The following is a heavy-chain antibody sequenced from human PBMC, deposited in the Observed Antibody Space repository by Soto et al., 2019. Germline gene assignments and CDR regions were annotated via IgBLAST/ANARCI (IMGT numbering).Heavy chain of an antibody. CDR1: GGTSRSLS. CDR2: ITPLFGIP. J-gene: IGHJ5*02. CDR3: ARDTHSAGGWFDT. Sequence: QVQLVQSGAEVKKPGSSVKVSCKASGGTSRSLSITWVRQAPGQGLEWMGGITPLFGIPNYPQQFQGRLTITADKSTGTAYLELSSLRSEDTAVYYCARDTHSAGGWFDTWGRGTLVNVSS. V-gene: IGHV1-69*17. D-gene: IGHD2-15*01.